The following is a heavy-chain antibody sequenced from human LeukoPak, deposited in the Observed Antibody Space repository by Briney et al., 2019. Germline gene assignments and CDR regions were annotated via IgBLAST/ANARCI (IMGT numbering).Heavy chain of an antibody. Sequence: EASVKVSCKASGFTFTSSAVQWVRQARGQHLEWIGWVVVGSGNTNYAQKFQERVTITRDMSTSTAYMELSSLRSEDTAVYYCAADFEYSSSGEGYWGQGTLVTVSS. D-gene: IGHD6-6*01. CDR3: AADFEYSSSGEGY. V-gene: IGHV1-58*01. CDR2: VVVGSGNT. CDR1: GFTFTSSA. J-gene: IGHJ4*02.